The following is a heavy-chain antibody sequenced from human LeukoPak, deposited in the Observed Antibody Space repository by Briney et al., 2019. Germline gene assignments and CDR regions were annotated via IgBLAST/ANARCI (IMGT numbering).Heavy chain of an antibody. V-gene: IGHV4-39*01. J-gene: IGHJ4*02. D-gene: IGHD3-10*01. CDR2: IYYSGST. CDR3: AGHLVMVRGVRRSIDY. Sequence: SETLSLTCTVSGGSISSSSYYWGWIRQPPGKGLEWIGSIYYSGSTYYNPSLKSRVTISVDTSKNQFSLKLSSVTAADTAVSYCAGHLVMVRGVRRSIDYWGQGTLVTVSS. CDR1: GGSISSSSYY.